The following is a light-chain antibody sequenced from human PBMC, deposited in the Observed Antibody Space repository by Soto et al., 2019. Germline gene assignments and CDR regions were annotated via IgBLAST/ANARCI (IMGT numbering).Light chain of an antibody. Sequence: EIVLTQSPGTLSLSPGERASLSCRASQAVGGTYLAWYQHKPGQAPRLLIYGASNRAAGIPDRFGGSGSGTDFTLTISRLEPEDFAVYYCQQYNNWPITFGQGTRLEIK. J-gene: IGKJ5*01. CDR3: QQYNNWPIT. V-gene: IGKV3-20*01. CDR1: QAVGGTY. CDR2: GAS.